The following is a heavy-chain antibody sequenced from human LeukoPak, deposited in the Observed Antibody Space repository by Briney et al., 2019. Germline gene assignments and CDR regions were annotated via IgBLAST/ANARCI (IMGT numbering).Heavy chain of an antibody. J-gene: IGHJ6*02. CDR3: ARHGPRFLEWLYLETNEIYYGMDV. D-gene: IGHD3-3*01. CDR1: GGSISSSSYY. Sequence: PSETLSLTCTVSGGSISSSSYYWGWIRQPPGKGLEWIGSIYYSGSTYYNPSLKSRVTISVDTSKNQFSLKLSSVTAADTAVYYCARHGPRFLEWLYLETNEIYYGMDVWGQGTTVTVSS. CDR2: IYYSGST. V-gene: IGHV4-39*01.